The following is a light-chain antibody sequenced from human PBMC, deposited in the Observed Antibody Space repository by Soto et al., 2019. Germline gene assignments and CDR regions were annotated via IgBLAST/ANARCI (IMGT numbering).Light chain of an antibody. CDR1: SSDIGGYNH. V-gene: IGLV2-8*01. CDR2: DVN. CDR3: SSYGRGNNLL. Sequence: QSALTQPPSASGSPGQSVTISCTGTSSDIGGYNHVSWHQQHPGQAPKVLIYDVNKRPSRVPDRFSGSKSANTASLTVSGLQAEDEAEYYCSSYGRGNNLLFGGGTKLTVL. J-gene: IGLJ2*01.